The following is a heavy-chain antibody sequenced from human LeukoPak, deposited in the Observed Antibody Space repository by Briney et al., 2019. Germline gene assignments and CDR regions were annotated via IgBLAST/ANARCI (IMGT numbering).Heavy chain of an antibody. D-gene: IGHD3-3*01. CDR3: AVVSEWAYYFDY. CDR1: GGSVSSGSYY. J-gene: IGHJ4*02. V-gene: IGHV4-61*01. CDR2: IYYSGST. Sequence: PSETLSLTCTVSGGSVSSGSYYWSWIRQPPGKGLEWIGYIYYSGSTNYNPSLKSRVTISVDTSKNQFSLKLSSVTAADTAVYYCAVVSEWAYYFDYWGQGTLVTVSS.